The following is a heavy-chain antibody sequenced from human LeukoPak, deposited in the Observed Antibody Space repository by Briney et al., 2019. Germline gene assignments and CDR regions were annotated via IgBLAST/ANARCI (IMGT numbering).Heavy chain of an antibody. D-gene: IGHD2-2*01. CDR2: ISSSSSTI. V-gene: IGHV3-48*01. CDR1: GFTFSSYS. CDR3: ARSGYCSSTSCPRRIDY. Sequence: PGGSLRLSCAASGFTFSSYSMNWVRQAPGKGLEWVSYISSSSSTIYYADSVKGRFTISRDNAKNSLYLQMNSLRAEDTAVYYCARSGYCSSTSCPRRIDYWGQGTLVTVSS. J-gene: IGHJ4*02.